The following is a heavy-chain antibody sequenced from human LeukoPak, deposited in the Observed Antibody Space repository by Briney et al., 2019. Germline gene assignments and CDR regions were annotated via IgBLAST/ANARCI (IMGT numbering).Heavy chain of an antibody. V-gene: IGHV4-38-2*02. CDR1: GYSISSGFY. CDR2: IQQNGHT. CDR3: ARDASRANRYFDY. D-gene: IGHD1-14*01. J-gene: IGHJ4*02. Sequence: SSETLSLTCAVSGYSISSGFYWGWIRPPPGKGLEYIAAIQQNGHTFHNPSLTSRVTISVDTSKNQISLNLTSVTAADTAVYFCARDASRANRYFDYWGQGILVTVSS.